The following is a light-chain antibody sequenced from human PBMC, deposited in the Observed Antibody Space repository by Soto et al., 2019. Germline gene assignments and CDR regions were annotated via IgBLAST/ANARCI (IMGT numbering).Light chain of an antibody. CDR3: QRYGTSPWT. CDR2: GAS. Sequence: YRASQSVSSSYLAWYQQKPGQAPRVLIYGASSRATGIPDRFNGCRSGDDFTLTTTGLESLLFRASYGQRYGTSPWTAGQGTKVDIK. CDR1: QSVSSSY. V-gene: IGKV3-20*01. J-gene: IGKJ1*01.